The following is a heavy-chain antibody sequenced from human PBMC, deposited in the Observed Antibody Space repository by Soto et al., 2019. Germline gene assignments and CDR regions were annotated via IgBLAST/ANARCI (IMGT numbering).Heavy chain of an antibody. V-gene: IGHV1-3*05. J-gene: IGHJ6*02. D-gene: IGHD1-26*01. Sequence: QVQLVPSGAEEKKPGASVKVSCKASGYTVTSYAIHWVRQAPGQRVEWMGGSNAGSGNTKYSQKVQGRVTITRNTSASTAYMELSSLRSEDTAVYDCANNPIGARPYGMGVWGQGNTVTVSS. CDR1: GYTVTSYA. CDR2: SNAGSGNT. CDR3: ANNPIGARPYGMGV.